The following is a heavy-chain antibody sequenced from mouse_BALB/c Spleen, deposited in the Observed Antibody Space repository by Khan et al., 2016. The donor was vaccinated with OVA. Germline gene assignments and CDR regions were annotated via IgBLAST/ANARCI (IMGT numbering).Heavy chain of an antibody. J-gene: IGHJ3*01. D-gene: IGHD2-4*01. CDR3: ARNYDYDEGLAY. CDR1: GFSLTTYG. V-gene: IGHV2-2*02. Sequence: QVQLKESGPGLVQPSQSLSITCTVSGFSLTTYGVHWVRQSPEKGLEWLGVIWSGGSTDYNAAFISRLSISKDNSKSQVFFKMNSLQANDTAIYYCARNYDYDEGLAYWGQGTLVTVSA. CDR2: IWSGGST.